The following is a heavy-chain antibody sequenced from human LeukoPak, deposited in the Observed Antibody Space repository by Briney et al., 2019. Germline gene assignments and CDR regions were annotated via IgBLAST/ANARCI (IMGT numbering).Heavy chain of an antibody. CDR2: IIDSGEST. V-gene: IGHV3-23*01. CDR1: GFTFSSYA. D-gene: IGHD3-16*01. Sequence: GGSLRLSCAASGFTFSSYAMSWVRQAPGKGLEWVSGIIDSGESTYYANFAKGRFTISRDNSNNTLYLQMNSLRAEDTAVNYCAKLGGQELHNYYVAVCGKGTTVAVSS. J-gene: IGHJ6*03. CDR3: AKLGGQELHNYYVAV.